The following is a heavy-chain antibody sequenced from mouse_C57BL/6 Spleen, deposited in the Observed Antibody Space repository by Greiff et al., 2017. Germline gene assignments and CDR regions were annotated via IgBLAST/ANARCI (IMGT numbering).Heavy chain of an antibody. V-gene: IGHV1-69*01. Sequence: QVQLKQPGAELVMPGASVKLSCKASGYTFTSYWMHWVKQRPGQGLEWIGEIDPSDSYTNYNQKFKGKSTLTVDKSSSTAYMQLSSLTSEDSAVYYCARGDGLHWYFDVWGTGTTVTVSS. J-gene: IGHJ1*03. CDR1: GYTFTSYW. CDR2: IDPSDSYT. CDR3: ARGDGLHWYFDV. D-gene: IGHD2-3*01.